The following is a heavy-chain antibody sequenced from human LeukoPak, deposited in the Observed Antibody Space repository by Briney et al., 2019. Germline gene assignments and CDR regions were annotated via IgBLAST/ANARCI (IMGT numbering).Heavy chain of an antibody. J-gene: IGHJ4*02. CDR2: IYYSGST. V-gene: IGHV4-39*07. CDR1: GGSISSNTYY. Sequence: SETLSLTCTVSGGSISSNTYYWVWIRQPPGKGLEWIGSIYYSGSTYYNPSLKSRVTMSVDTSKNQFSLKLSSVTAADTAVYYCARRPSGNYYLDYWGQGTLVTVSS. D-gene: IGHD3-10*01. CDR3: ARRPSGNYYLDY.